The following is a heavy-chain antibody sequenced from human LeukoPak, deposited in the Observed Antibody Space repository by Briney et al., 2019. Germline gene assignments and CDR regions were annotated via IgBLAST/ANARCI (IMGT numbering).Heavy chain of an antibody. V-gene: IGHV3-48*04. CDR3: ARELAVAGTDY. CDR1: RFTFSSYS. D-gene: IGHD6-19*01. Sequence: GGSLRLSCAAYRFTFSSYSRNWVRQAPGKGLEWVSYISSSSSTIYYADSVKGRFTISRDNAKNSLYLQMNSLRAEDTAVYYCARELAVAGTDYWGQRTLVTVSS. J-gene: IGHJ4*02. CDR2: ISSSSSTI.